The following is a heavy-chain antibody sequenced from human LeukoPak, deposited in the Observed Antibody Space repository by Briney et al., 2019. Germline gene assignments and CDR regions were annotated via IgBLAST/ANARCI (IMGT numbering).Heavy chain of an antibody. V-gene: IGHV3-23*01. Sequence: GGSLRLSCAASGFTFSNYVMSWVRQAPGKGLEWVSAISGSGGNTYYTDSVKGRFTISRDNSKNTLYLQMNSLRAEDTAVYYCAKADGYTSYFDYWGQGTLVTVSS. D-gene: IGHD5-24*01. CDR1: GFTFSNYV. J-gene: IGHJ4*02. CDR3: AKADGYTSYFDY. CDR2: ISGSGGNT.